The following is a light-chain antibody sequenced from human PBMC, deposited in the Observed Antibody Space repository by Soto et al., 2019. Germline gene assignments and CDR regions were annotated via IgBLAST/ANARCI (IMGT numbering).Light chain of an antibody. CDR3: QQSYSTPIT. J-gene: IGKJ5*01. V-gene: IGKV1-39*01. CDR1: QSISGY. Sequence: IQITQYPSSLSASVGDRVTITCRASQSISGYLNWYQQKPGKAPNLLIYAASSLQSGVPSRFSGSGSGTDFTLTINSLHPEDFATYYCQQSYSTPITFGQGTRLENK. CDR2: AAS.